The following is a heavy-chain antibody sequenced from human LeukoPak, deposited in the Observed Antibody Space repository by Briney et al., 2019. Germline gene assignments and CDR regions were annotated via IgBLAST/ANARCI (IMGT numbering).Heavy chain of an antibody. D-gene: IGHD3-16*01. Sequence: SETLSLTCTVSGGSISSYYWSWIRQPPGKGLEWIGYIYYSGSTNYNPSLKSRVTISVDTSKNQFSLKLSSVTAADTAVYYCARAAYLKHNYYYMDVWGKGTTVTVSS. V-gene: IGHV4-59*01. CDR3: ARAAYLKHNYYYMDV. J-gene: IGHJ6*03. CDR2: IYYSGST. CDR1: GGSISSYY.